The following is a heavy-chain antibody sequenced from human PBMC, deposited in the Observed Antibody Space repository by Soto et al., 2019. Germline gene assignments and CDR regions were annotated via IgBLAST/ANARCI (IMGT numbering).Heavy chain of an antibody. CDR3: ARETGLRSSGWSYYFDF. CDR2: ISGSGGTI. J-gene: IGHJ4*02. D-gene: IGHD6-19*01. Sequence: EVQLVESGGGLVQPGGSLRLSCAASGFTLSSYSMHSVRQAPGKGLEWVSYISGSGGTIYYADSVKGRFTISRDNAKNSLSVQMNSLRDEDTAVYFCARETGLRSSGWSYYFDFWGQGTLVTVSS. CDR1: GFTLSSYS. V-gene: IGHV3-48*02.